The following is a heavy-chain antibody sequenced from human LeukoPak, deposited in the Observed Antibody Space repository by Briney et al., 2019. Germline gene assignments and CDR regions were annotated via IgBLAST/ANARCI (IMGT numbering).Heavy chain of an antibody. D-gene: IGHD5-12*01. Sequence: PSETLSLTCTVSGDSISSSSYYWDWIRQPPGKGLEWIGNVYYRTNTYYNPSLKSRVTISVDTSKNQFSLKLSSVTAADTAIYYCARHSRSAYSGYENAFDIWGQGTVVTVSS. CDR2: VYYRTNT. V-gene: IGHV4-39*01. CDR1: GDSISSSSYY. CDR3: ARHSRSAYSGYENAFDI. J-gene: IGHJ3*02.